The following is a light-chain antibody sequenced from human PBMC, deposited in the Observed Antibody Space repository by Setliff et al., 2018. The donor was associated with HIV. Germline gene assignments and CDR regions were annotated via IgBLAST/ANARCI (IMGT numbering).Light chain of an antibody. V-gene: IGLV2-14*03. CDR3: CSYAGTGTLEVV. CDR2: DVT. J-gene: IGLJ2*01. CDR1: SSDVGGYNF. Sequence: QSVLTQPASVSGSPGQSITISCTGTSSDVGGYNFVSWYQQHPGKAPKLLIHDVTNRPSGVSNRFSGSKSGNTASLTISGLQVEDEADYYCCSYAGTGTLEVVFGGGTKVTVL.